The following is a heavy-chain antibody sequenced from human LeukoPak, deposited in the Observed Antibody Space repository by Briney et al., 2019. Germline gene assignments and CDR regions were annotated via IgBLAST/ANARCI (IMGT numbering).Heavy chain of an antibody. CDR2: IHDDGSVK. J-gene: IGHJ5*02. V-gene: IGHV3-7*01. Sequence: GGSLRLSCEAFEFTFSNYWMSWVRQAPGKGLEWVANIHDDGSVKNYADSVKGRFTISRDNARNSVFLQMNSLRAEDTAVYYCAREPRGSGWFDPWGQGTLVTVSS. CDR1: EFTFSNYW. D-gene: IGHD3-16*01. CDR3: AREPRGSGWFDP.